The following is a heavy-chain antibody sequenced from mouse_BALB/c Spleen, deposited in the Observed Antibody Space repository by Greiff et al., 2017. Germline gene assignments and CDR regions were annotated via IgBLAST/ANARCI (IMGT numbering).Heavy chain of an antibody. D-gene: IGHD2-14*01. CDR1: GFTFSSYG. CDR2: ISSGGSYT. Sequence: EVQRVESGGDLVKPGGSLKLSCAASGFTFSSYGMSWVRQTPDKRLEWVATISSGGSYTYYPDSVKGRFTISRDNDKNTLYLQMSSLKSDDTAMYYCAIIGTTGSYYAMDYWGQGTSVTVSS. V-gene: IGHV5-6*01. CDR3: AIIGTTGSYYAMDY. J-gene: IGHJ4*01.